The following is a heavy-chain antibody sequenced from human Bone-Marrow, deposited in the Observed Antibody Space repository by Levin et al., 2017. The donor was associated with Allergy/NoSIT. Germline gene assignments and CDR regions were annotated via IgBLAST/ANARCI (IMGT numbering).Heavy chain of an antibody. CDR1: GFTFSDYA. J-gene: IGHJ4*02. D-gene: IGHD3-9*01. V-gene: IGHV3-30*18. Sequence: GGSLRLSCAASGFTFSDYAMHWVRQAPGKGLEWVAVISYDENYSSYGDSVKGRFTISRDNSENTLFLHMNSLRPEDTAVYYCAKDSNVLTAYFDFWGLGTLVTVSS. CDR2: ISYDENYS. CDR3: AKDSNVLTAYFDF.